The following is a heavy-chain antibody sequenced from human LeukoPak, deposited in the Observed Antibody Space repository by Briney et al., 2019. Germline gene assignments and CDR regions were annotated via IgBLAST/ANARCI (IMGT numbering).Heavy chain of an antibody. CDR1: GFTFSSYG. Sequence: PGGSLRLSCAASGFTFSSYGMHGVRQAPGKGLEWVAVISYDGSNKYYADSVKGRFTISRDNSKNTLYLQMNSLRAEDTAVYYCAKDSLGITGTTGYFDYWGQGTLVTVSS. CDR3: AKDSLGITGTTGYFDY. V-gene: IGHV3-30*18. J-gene: IGHJ4*02. CDR2: ISYDGSNK. D-gene: IGHD1-20*01.